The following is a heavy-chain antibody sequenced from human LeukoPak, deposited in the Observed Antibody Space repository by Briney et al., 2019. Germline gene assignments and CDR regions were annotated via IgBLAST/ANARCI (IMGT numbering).Heavy chain of an antibody. J-gene: IGHJ4*02. CDR3: AREGGFYRPLDY. CDR2: VHLDGRT. Sequence: SETLSLTCTVSGGSISNYYWSWMRQPPGKGLEWIGEVHLDGRTNYNPSLKSRLIMSVDLPENHISLKLTSVTAADTAVYYCAREGGFYRPLDYSGQGTLVTVSS. V-gene: IGHV4-59*12. D-gene: IGHD3-3*01. CDR1: GGSISNYY.